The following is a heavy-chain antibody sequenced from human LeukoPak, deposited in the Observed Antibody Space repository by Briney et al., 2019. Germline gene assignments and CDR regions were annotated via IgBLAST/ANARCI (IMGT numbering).Heavy chain of an antibody. CDR2: INPNSGGT. CDR3: ARAARHSVLEADFDY. V-gene: IGHV1-2*02. J-gene: IGHJ4*02. CDR1: GYTFTGYY. D-gene: IGHD2-8*02. Sequence: ASVKVSCKASGYTFTGYYMHWVRQAPGQGLEWMGWINPNSGGTNYAQKFQGRVTMTRDTSISTAYMELSRLRSDDTDVYYCARAARHSVLEADFDYWGQGTLVTVSS.